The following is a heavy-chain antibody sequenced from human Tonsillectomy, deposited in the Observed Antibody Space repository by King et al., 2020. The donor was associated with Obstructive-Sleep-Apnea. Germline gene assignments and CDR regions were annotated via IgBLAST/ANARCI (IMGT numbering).Heavy chain of an antibody. Sequence: QLLQSGAEVKKPGASGKVSCEASGGTFSSYAISLVRQAPGQRLECMGGVIPIVGTANVATKFRGKVTITADESTSTAYMELSSLRSEDTAVYYCAREYYGSGSYSFDYWGQGTLVTVSS. CDR2: VIPIVGTA. V-gene: IGHV1-69*01. J-gene: IGHJ4*02. CDR1: GGTFSSYA. CDR3: AREYYGSGSYSFDY. D-gene: IGHD3-10*01.